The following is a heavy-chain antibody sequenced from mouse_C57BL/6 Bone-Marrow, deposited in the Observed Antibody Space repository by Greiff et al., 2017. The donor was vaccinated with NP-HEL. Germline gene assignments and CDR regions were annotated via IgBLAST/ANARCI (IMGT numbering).Heavy chain of an antibody. D-gene: IGHD2-5*01. J-gene: IGHJ3*01. CDR1: GYTFTSYW. CDR2: IDPSDSET. V-gene: IGHV1-52*01. CDR3: ARGGYSNYLAY. Sequence: QVQLQQPGAELVRPGSSVKLSCKASGYTFTSYWMHWVKQRPIQGLEWIGNIDPSDSETHYNQKFKDKATLTVDKSSSTAYMQLSSLTSEDSAVYYCARGGYSNYLAYWGQGTLVTVSA.